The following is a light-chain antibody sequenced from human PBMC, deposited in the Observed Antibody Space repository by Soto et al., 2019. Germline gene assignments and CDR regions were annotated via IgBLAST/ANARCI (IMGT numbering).Light chain of an antibody. CDR2: DAS. CDR1: QNIRGYY. V-gene: IGKV3D-20*01. CDR3: QQSGSSPRT. Sequence: EIVLTQSPATLSLSPGERVTLSCGASQNIRGYYLAWYQQRPGLAPRLLIFDASIRATGAPDRFSGSGSGTDVTRTINGLEPEDSAVYYFQQSGSSPRTFGHGTKVEI. J-gene: IGKJ1*01.